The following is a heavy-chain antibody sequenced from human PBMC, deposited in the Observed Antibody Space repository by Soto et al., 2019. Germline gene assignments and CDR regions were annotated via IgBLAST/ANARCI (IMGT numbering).Heavy chain of an antibody. CDR2: IWYDGSNK. CDR3: ARDRYCISTSCHTLPGPYDYGMDV. D-gene: IGHD2-2*01. Sequence: GGYLRLSCAASGFTFSSYGMHWFRQAPGKGLEWVAVIWYDGSNKYYADSVKGRFTISRDNSKNTLYLQMNSLRAEDTAVYYCARDRYCISTSCHTLPGPYDYGMDVWGQGTTVTVSS. J-gene: IGHJ6*02. V-gene: IGHV3-33*01. CDR1: GFTFSSYG.